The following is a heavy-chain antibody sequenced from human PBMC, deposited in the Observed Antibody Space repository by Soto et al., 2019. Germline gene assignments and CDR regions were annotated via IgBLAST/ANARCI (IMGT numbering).Heavy chain of an antibody. Sequence: EVQLLESGGGLVQPGGSLRLSCAASGFIFSNYAMNWVRQAPGKGLEWVSAIDSSGDGTYYADSVKGRFTISRDNSKSTLYLQMNSLRADDTPVYYCAKVKYSSGSGTFDFWGQGTLVTVSS. CDR1: GFIFSNYA. V-gene: IGHV3-23*01. D-gene: IGHD6-19*01. CDR3: AKVKYSSGSGTFDF. J-gene: IGHJ4*02. CDR2: IDSSGDGT.